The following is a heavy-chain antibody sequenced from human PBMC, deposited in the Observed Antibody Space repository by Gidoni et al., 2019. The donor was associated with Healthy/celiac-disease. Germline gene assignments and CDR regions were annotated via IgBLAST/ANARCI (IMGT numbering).Heavy chain of an antibody. J-gene: IGHJ4*02. CDR1: GFPFSSYS. D-gene: IGHD3-3*01. V-gene: IGHV3-21*01. CDR2: ISSSSSYI. Sequence: EVQLVESGGGLVKPGGSLRLSCAASGFPFSSYSMNWVRQAPGKGLEWVSSISSSSSYIYYADSVKGRFTISRDNAKNSLYLQMNSLRAEDTAVYYCAVDFWSGRPAHFDYWGQGTLVTVSS. CDR3: AVDFWSGRPAHFDY.